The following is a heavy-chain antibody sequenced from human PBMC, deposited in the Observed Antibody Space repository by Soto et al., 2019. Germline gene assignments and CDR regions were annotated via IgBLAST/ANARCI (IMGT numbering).Heavy chain of an antibody. Sequence: PGGSLRLSCSASGFIFSESTIYWVRQVPGKGLEAISAVSTSGRSTYYADSVKDRFTISRDKSKNTLFLQMGSLRPEDTAIYYCVKQAHGLDGVAFDYWGQGTQVNVSS. CDR2: VSTSGRST. D-gene: IGHD2-15*01. V-gene: IGHV3-64D*06. J-gene: IGHJ4*02. CDR3: VKQAHGLDGVAFDY. CDR1: GFIFSEST.